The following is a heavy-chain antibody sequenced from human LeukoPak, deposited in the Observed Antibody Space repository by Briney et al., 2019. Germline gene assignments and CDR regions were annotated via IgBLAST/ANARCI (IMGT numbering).Heavy chain of an antibody. CDR3: AKSEAGDMVTLFDY. V-gene: IGHV3-21*04. J-gene: IGHJ4*02. CDR1: GFTFSSYS. CDR2: ISSSSSYI. Sequence: GGSLRLSCAASGFTFSSYSMNWVRQAPGKGLEWVSSISSSSSYIYYADSVKGRFTISRDNSKNTLYLQMNSLRAEDTAVYYCAKSEAGDMVTLFDYWGQGTLVTVSS. D-gene: IGHD5-18*01.